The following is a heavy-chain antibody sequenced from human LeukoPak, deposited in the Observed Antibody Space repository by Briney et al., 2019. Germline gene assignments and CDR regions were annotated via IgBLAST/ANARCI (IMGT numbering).Heavy chain of an antibody. D-gene: IGHD1-26*01. Sequence: SETLSLTCTVSGGSISNSAYYWGWIRQPPGKGLEWIGSIFDSGSTYYNPSLKSRVTISVDTSENHFSLNLNSVLAADTAVYYCARGSGARIGFDPWGQGTLVSVSS. CDR3: ARGSGARIGFDP. CDR2: IFDSGST. V-gene: IGHV4-39*02. CDR1: GGSISNSAYY. J-gene: IGHJ5*02.